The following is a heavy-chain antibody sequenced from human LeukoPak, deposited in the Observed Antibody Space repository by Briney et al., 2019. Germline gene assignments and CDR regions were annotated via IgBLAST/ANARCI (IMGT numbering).Heavy chain of an antibody. Sequence: HSETLSLTCTVSGGSISSYYWSWIRQPPGKGLEWIGYIYYSGSTNYNPSLKSRVTISVDTSKNQFSLKLSSVTAADTAVYYCARDQPTSGTFDYWGQGTLVTVSS. CDR3: ARDQPTSGTFDY. CDR1: GGSISSYY. V-gene: IGHV4-59*01. CDR2: IYYSGST. J-gene: IGHJ4*02. D-gene: IGHD3-3*01.